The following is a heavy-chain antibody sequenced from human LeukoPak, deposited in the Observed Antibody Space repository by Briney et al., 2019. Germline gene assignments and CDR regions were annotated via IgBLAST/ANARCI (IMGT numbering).Heavy chain of an antibody. CDR1: GYTFTCYY. J-gene: IGHJ6*02. CDR3: ARDGLELGPAWFYYGMDV. Sequence: ASVKVSCKASGYTFTCYYMHWVRQAPGQGLEWMGWINPNSGGTNYAQKFQGRVTMTRDTSISTAYMELSRLRSDDTAVYYCARDGLELGPAWFYYGMDVWGQGTTVTVSS. CDR2: INPNSGGT. V-gene: IGHV1-2*02. D-gene: IGHD1-7*01.